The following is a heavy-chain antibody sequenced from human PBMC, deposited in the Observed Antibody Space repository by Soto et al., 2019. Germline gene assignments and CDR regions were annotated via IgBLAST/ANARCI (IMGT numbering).Heavy chain of an antibody. CDR2: ISHSGGNT. CDR1: GFTFSSYG. J-gene: IGHJ4*02. V-gene: IGHV3-23*01. Sequence: EVQLLESGGTLVQPGGSLRLSCAASGFTFSSYGMSWVRQAPGKGLEWVSAISHSGGNTYYADYVKGRFTISRDNSKNTLYLQMNSLRAEDTAIYYCATFIFWSSTTCYGREGGYWGQGTLVTVSS. CDR3: ATFIFWSSTTCYGREGGY. D-gene: IGHD2-2*01.